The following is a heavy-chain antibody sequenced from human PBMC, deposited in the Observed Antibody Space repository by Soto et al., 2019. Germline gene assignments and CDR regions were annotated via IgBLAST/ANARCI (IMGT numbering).Heavy chain of an antibody. Sequence: EVQLLESGGGLVQPGGSLRLSCAASGFTFSSYAMSWVRQAPGKGLEWVSAISGGGGGTYYADSVKGRFAISRDNSKNTLYLQPNSLRADGAAVYCCAKDWREYSLYDFDYWGQGTLVTVSS. CDR2: ISGGGGGT. CDR1: GFTFSSYA. V-gene: IGHV3-23*01. J-gene: IGHJ4*02. CDR3: AKDWREYSLYDFDY. D-gene: IGHD6-6*01.